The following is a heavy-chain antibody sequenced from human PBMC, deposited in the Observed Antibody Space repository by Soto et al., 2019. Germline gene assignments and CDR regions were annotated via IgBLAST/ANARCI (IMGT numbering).Heavy chain of an antibody. CDR2: IIPSFGTA. CDR3: ERAGESAYSPYGIDV. V-gene: IGHV1-69*12. Sequence: QVQLVQSGAEVKKPGSSVKVSCKASGGTFSSYAISWVRQAPGQWLEWMGGIIPSFGTANYAQKCQGRVPITEDEPPSKAYMELSSLRSEDTAVYYCERAGESAYSPYGIDVWGQGTTVTVSS. J-gene: IGHJ6*02. D-gene: IGHD6-13*01. CDR1: GGTFSSYA.